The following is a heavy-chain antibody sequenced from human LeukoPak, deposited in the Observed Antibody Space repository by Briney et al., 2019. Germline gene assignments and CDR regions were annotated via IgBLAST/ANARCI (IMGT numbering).Heavy chain of an antibody. CDR2: ISSSGSTI. J-gene: IGHJ5*02. CDR3: ARWGHIVVVPADANWFDP. Sequence: GGSLRLSCAASGFTFSDYYMSWVRQAPGKGLEGVSYISSSGSTIYYADSVKGRFTISRDNAKNSLYLQMNRLRAEDTAVYYCARWGHIVVVPADANWFDPWGQGTLVTVSS. CDR1: GFTFSDYY. V-gene: IGHV3-11*04. D-gene: IGHD2-2*01.